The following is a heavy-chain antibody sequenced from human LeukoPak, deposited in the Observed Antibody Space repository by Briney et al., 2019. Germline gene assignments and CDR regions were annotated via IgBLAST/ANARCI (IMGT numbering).Heavy chain of an antibody. CDR3: ARVPGDYYYYGMDV. Sequence: GGSLRLSCAASGFTFSSYAMHWVRQAPGKGLEWVAVIPYDGSNKYYADSVKGRFTISRDNSKNTLYLQMNSLRAEDTAVYYCARVPGDYYYYGMDVWGQGTTVTVSS. CDR2: IPYDGSNK. J-gene: IGHJ6*02. D-gene: IGHD3-10*01. V-gene: IGHV3-30-3*01. CDR1: GFTFSSYA.